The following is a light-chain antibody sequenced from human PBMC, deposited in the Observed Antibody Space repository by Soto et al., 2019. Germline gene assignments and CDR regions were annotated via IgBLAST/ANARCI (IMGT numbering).Light chain of an antibody. CDR2: DAS. V-gene: IGKV3-20*01. CDR3: QQYSSSPRT. CDR1: QSVRSF. J-gene: IGKJ1*01. Sequence: EIVLTQSPGTLSLSPGERATLSCRASQSVRSFLAWYRQKPGQAPRLLIYDASTRATGIPDRFSGSGSGTDFTLTISVLDPEDFAVYYCQQYSSSPRTFGQGTKVDIK.